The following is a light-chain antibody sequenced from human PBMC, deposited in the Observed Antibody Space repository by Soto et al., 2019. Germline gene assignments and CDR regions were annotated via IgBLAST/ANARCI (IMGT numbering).Light chain of an antibody. J-gene: IGKJ2*01. CDR2: GAS. CDR3: QQYNNWSYT. V-gene: IGKV3-15*01. CDR1: QSINNN. Sequence: IVLTQSPAPLSVSPGESATLSCRAGQSINNNLAWYQQKPGQAPRLLIYGASTRAAVTPARFSGDGSGTDFTLTISSLQSEDCAGYFCQQYNNWSYTFGQGTKLEI.